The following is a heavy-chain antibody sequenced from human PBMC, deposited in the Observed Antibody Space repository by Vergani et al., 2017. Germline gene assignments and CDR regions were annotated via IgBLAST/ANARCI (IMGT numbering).Heavy chain of an antibody. D-gene: IGHD2-2*02. CDR2: ISGSGGST. Sequence: EVQLLESGGGLVQPGGSLRLSCAASGFTFSSYAMSWVRQAPGKGLEWVSAISGSGGSTYYADSVKGRFTISRDNSKNTLYLQMNSLRSEDTAVYYCAKDGYCSSTICYINWFDPWGQGTLVTVSS. CDR1: GFTFSSYA. J-gene: IGHJ5*02. CDR3: AKDGYCSSTICYINWFDP. V-gene: IGHV3-23*01.